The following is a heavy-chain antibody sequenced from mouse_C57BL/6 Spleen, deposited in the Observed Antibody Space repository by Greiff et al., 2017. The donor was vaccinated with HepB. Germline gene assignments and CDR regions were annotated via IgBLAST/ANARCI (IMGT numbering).Heavy chain of an antibody. Sequence: VQLQQPGAELVMPGASVQLSCKASGYTFTSYWMHWVKQRPGQGLEWIGEIDPSDSYTNYNQKFKGKSTLTVDKSSSTAYMQLSSLTSEDSAVYYCARGSFDYWGQGTTLTVSS. CDR3: ARGSFDY. CDR1: GYTFTSYW. J-gene: IGHJ2*01. V-gene: IGHV1-69*01. D-gene: IGHD1-1*01. CDR2: IDPSDSYT.